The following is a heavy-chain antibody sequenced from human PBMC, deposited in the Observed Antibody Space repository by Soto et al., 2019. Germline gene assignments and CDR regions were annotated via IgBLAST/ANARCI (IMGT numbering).Heavy chain of an antibody. CDR1: GFTFTSSA. Sequence: GASVKVSCKASGFTFTSSAAQWVRQARGQRLEWIGWIVVGSGNTNYAQKFQERVTITRDMSTSTAYMELSSLRSEDTAVYYCAALKRGRYGMDVWGQGTTVTVSS. J-gene: IGHJ6*02. CDR3: AALKRGRYGMDV. CDR2: IVVGSGNT. D-gene: IGHD3-10*01. V-gene: IGHV1-58*01.